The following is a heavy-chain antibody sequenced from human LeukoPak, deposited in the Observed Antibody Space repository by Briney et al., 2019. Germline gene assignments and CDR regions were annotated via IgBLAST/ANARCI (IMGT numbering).Heavy chain of an antibody. Sequence: GGSLRLSCAASGFTFSSYSMNWVRQAPGKGLEWVSSISSSSSYIYYADSVKGRFTISRDDAKNSLYLQMNSLRAEDTAVYYCARGRTHSSYAFDIWGQGTMVTVSS. V-gene: IGHV3-21*01. CDR2: ISSSSSYI. D-gene: IGHD3-22*01. CDR3: ARGRTHSSYAFDI. J-gene: IGHJ3*02. CDR1: GFTFSSYS.